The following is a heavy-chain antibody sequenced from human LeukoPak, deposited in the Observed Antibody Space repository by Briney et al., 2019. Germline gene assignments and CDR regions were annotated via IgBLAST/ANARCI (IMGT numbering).Heavy chain of an antibody. D-gene: IGHD1-14*01. CDR3: ARGVEPLAANTLAY. V-gene: IGHV3-53*01. J-gene: IGHJ4*02. Sequence: PGGSLRLSCGVSGFIVSRNYMSWVRQAPGKGLEWVSIIYTGGDTYYADSVKGRFTISRDNSKNTLYLEMNSLSPDDTAVYYCARGVEPLAANTLAYWGQGTLVTVSS. CDR1: GFIVSRNY. CDR2: IYTGGDT.